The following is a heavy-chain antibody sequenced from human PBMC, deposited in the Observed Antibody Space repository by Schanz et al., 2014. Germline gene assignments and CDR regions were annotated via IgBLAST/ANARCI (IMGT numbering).Heavy chain of an antibody. J-gene: IGHJ4*02. Sequence: QVQLVQSGAEAKKPGASVKVSCKASGYTFTSYSMHWLRQAPGQGLEWMGIINLYGGSTNYAQKFQGRVTVTRDTSTSTVYMELNSLRSEDTAVYYCASTIAYGGSSGYFDSWGQGTLVTVSS. D-gene: IGHD4-17*01. V-gene: IGHV1-46*03. CDR1: GYTFTSYS. CDR3: ASTIAYGGSSGYFDS. CDR2: INLYGGST.